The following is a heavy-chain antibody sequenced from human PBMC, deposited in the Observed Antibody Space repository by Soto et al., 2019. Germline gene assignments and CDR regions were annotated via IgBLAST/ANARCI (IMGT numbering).Heavy chain of an antibody. Sequence: PGEFLKISCKGSGYSFTSYWIGWVRQMPGKGLEWMGIIYPGDSDTRYSPSFQGQVTISADKSISTAYLQWSSLKASDTAMYYCARRAIITMVRGVIHDAFDIWGQGTMVTV. J-gene: IGHJ3*02. CDR1: GYSFTSYW. D-gene: IGHD3-10*01. CDR3: ARRAIITMVRGVIHDAFDI. V-gene: IGHV5-51*01. CDR2: IYPGDSDT.